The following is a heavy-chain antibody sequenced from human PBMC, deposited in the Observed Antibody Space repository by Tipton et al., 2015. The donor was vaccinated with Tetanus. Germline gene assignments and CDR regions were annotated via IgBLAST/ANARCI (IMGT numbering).Heavy chain of an antibody. J-gene: IGHJ3*01. V-gene: IGHV3-23*01. D-gene: IGHD4-11*01. CDR1: GFTFGSFA. CDR3: ATRLGIQMTVMGAFDV. CDR2: ISGNGANT. Sequence: SLRLSCATSGFTFGSFAMNWVRQAPGKGLEWVSGISGNGANTNYADSLKGRFTISRDNSKNTLHLQMNSLRAEDTAVYYCATRLGIQMTVMGAFDVWGQGTTVTVSS.